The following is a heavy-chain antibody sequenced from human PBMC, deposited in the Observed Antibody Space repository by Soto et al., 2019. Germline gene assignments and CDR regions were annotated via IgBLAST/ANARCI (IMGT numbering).Heavy chain of an antibody. D-gene: IGHD6-13*01. J-gene: IGHJ4*02. CDR3: AIEKPYSSSRYQDY. CDR1: GGSISSGGYS. CDR2: INHSGST. Sequence: PSETLSLTCTVSGGSISSGGYSWSWIRQPPGKGLEWIGEINHSGSTNYNPSLKSRVTISVDTSKNQFSLKLSSVTAADTAVYYCAIEKPYSSSRYQDYWGQETLVTVSS. V-gene: IGHV4-39*07.